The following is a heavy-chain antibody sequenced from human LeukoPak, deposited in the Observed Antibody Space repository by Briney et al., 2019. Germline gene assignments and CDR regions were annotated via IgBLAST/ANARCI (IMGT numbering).Heavy chain of an antibody. CDR3: ARMGDYFDY. D-gene: IGHD3-16*01. CDR1: GGSISSSSYY. CDR2: IYYSGST. Sequence: SQTLSLTCTVSGGSISSSSYYWGWIRQPPGKGLEWIGSIYYSGSTYYNPSLKSRVTISVDTSKNQFSLKLSSVTAADTAVYYCARMGDYFDYWAREPWSPSPQ. V-gene: IGHV4-39*01. J-gene: IGHJ4*02.